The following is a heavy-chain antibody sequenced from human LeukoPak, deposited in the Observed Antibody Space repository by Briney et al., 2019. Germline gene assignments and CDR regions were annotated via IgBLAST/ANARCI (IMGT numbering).Heavy chain of an antibody. J-gene: IGHJ4*02. Sequence: SETLSLTCTVPGGSISSYYWSWIRQPPGKGLEWLGYIYYSGSTNYNPSLKSRVTISVDTSKNQFSLKLSSVTAADTAVYYCARLAATIHPTIDYWGQGTLVTVSS. CDR2: IYYSGST. D-gene: IGHD5-12*01. CDR3: ARLAATIHPTIDY. CDR1: GGSISSYY. V-gene: IGHV4-59*01.